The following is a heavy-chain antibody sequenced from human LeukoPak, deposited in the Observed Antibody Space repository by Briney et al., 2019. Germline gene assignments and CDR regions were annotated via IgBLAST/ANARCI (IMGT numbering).Heavy chain of an antibody. D-gene: IGHD4-23*01. Sequence: QAGGSLRLFCAACGFTLSSYRAHCARRAPGEARVWVSRIDSGESRTIYADSAKGRFTISRDNAKNTVYLQMNSLRAEDTAVYFCARRQYGGNPTLDYWGQGTLVTVSS. CDR3: ARRQYGGNPTLDY. CDR2: IDSGESRT. J-gene: IGHJ4*02. V-gene: IGHV3-74*01. CDR1: GFTLSSYR.